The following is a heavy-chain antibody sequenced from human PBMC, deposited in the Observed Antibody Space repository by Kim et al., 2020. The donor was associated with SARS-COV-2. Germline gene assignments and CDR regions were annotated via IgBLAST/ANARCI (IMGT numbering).Heavy chain of an antibody. CDR3: TSLDYAKYYYYGMDV. J-gene: IGHJ6*02. D-gene: IGHD3-16*01. V-gene: IGHV3-73*01. Sequence: ASVKGRVNISRDESKNTAYLQMNSLKTEDTAVYYCTSLDYAKYYYYGMDVWGQGTTVTVSS.